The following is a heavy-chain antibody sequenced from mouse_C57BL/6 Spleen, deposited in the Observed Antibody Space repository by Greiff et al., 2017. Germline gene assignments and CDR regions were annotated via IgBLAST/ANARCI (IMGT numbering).Heavy chain of an antibody. D-gene: IGHD2-13*01. V-gene: IGHV1-55*01. CDR2: IYPGSGST. CDR3: ARRGGDGDSAGFAY. J-gene: IGHJ3*01. Sequence: QVQLQQPGAELVKPGASVKMSCKASGYTFTSYWITWVKQRPGQGLEWIGDIYPGSGSTNYNEKFKSKATLTVDTSSSTAYMQLSSLTSEDSAVYYGARRGGDGDSAGFAYWGKGTLVTVSA. CDR1: GYTFTSYW.